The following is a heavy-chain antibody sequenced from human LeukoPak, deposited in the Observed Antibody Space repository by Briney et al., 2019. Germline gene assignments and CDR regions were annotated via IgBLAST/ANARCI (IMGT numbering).Heavy chain of an antibody. V-gene: IGHV1-3*01. CDR1: GYTFTSYA. D-gene: IGHD4-17*01. J-gene: IGHJ5*02. CDR2: INAGNGNT. CDR3: ARDRRYGDYDWFDP. Sequence: GASVKVSCKASGYTFTSYAMHWVRQAPGQRLEWMGWINAGNGNTKYSQKFQGRVTITRDTSASTAYMELSSLRSEDTAVYYCARDRRYGDYDWFDPWGQGTLVTVSS.